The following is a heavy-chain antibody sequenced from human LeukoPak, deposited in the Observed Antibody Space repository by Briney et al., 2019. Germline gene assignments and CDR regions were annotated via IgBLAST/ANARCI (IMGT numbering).Heavy chain of an antibody. CDR2: ITASGGNT. CDR1: GFTFSNYG. Sequence: GGSLRLSCVASGFTFSNYGMSWVRQAPGKGLEWVSAITASGGNTEYADSVKGRFTISRDNSKNTLYLQMNSLRAEDTAVYYCAKSGSVWYYFDYWGQGTLVTVSS. D-gene: IGHD6-19*01. CDR3: AKSGSVWYYFDY. J-gene: IGHJ4*02. V-gene: IGHV3-23*01.